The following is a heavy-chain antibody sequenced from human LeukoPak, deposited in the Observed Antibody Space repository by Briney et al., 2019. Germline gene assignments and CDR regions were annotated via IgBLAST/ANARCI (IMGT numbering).Heavy chain of an antibody. D-gene: IGHD1-26*01. CDR2: TYYRSKWYN. V-gene: IGHV6-1*01. J-gene: IGHJ4*02. CDR1: GDSVSSNSAA. Sequence: SQTLSLTCAISGDSVSSNSAAWNWIRQSPSRGLEWLGRTYYRSKWYNDYAVSVKSRITINPDTSKNQFSLKLTSVTAADTATYYCARETSLVGFASDLGFNYWGQGILVTVSS. CDR3: ARETSLVGFASDLGFNY.